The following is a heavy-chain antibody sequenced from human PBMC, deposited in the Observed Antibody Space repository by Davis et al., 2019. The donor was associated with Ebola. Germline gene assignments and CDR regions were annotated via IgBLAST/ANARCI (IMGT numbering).Heavy chain of an antibody. V-gene: IGHV3-30*03. CDR3: ARDGYYDFWSGYYNPYYFDY. J-gene: IGHJ4*02. Sequence: PGGSLRLSCAASGFTFSSYGMHWVRQAPGKGLEWVAVISYDGNNKYYADSVKGRFTISRDNSKNTLYLQMNSLRGEDTAVYYCARDGYYDFWSGYYNPYYFDYWGQGTLVTVSS. CDR2: ISYDGNNK. CDR1: GFTFSSYG. D-gene: IGHD3-3*01.